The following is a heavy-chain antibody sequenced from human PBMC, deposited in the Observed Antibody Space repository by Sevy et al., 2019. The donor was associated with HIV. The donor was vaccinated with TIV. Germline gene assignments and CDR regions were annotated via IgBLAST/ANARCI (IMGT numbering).Heavy chain of an antibody. V-gene: IGHV4-34*01. CDR3: ARSPPVVVVPGAPSWFDP. Sequence: SETLSLTCAVHDGSFSGYYWNWIRQLPGKGLEWIGEINESGITYYNPSLKSRVTISVETSKKQFSLKLNCVTAVDSAVYFCARSPPVVVVPGAPSWFDPWGQGTLVTVSS. D-gene: IGHD2-2*01. CDR1: DGSFSGYY. CDR2: INESGIT. J-gene: IGHJ5*02.